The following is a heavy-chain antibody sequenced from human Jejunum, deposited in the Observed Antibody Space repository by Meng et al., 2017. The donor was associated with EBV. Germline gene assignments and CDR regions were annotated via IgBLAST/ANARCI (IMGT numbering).Heavy chain of an antibody. CDR2: IKRSGSA. D-gene: IGHD2-21*02. V-gene: IGHV4-34*01. Sequence: QVQLQQWGAGLLKPSEXLSLTCAVYGGSFRDYSWTWIRQSPDKGLEWIGEIKRSGSASDNPSLKSRVTMSVDPSKNHFSLRLSSVSAADTAVYYCARGGLVCPGPSGGDCHTFYFEYWGQGNLVTFSS. CDR1: GGSFRDYS. J-gene: IGHJ4*02. CDR3: ARGGLVCPGPSGGDCHTFYFEY.